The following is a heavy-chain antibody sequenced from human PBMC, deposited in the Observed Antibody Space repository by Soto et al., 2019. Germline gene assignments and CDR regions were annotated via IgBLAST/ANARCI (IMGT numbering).Heavy chain of an antibody. D-gene: IGHD3-10*01. CDR2: TYYKSKWYN. CDR3: TREGVTMIRGIIYDYYGMDV. J-gene: IGHJ6*02. CDR1: GDSVSSNSAA. V-gene: IGHV6-1*01. Sequence: SQTLSLTCAISGDSVSSNSAAWNWIRQSPSRGLEWLGRTYYKSKWYNDYAVSVKSRITIRPDTSKNQFSLQLNSVTPEDTAVYYCTREGVTMIRGIIYDYYGMDVWGQGTTVT.